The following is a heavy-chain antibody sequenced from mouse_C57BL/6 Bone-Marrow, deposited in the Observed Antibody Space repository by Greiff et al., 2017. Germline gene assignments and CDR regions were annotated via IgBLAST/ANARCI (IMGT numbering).Heavy chain of an antibody. D-gene: IGHD2-2*01. V-gene: IGHV8-12*01. CDR2: IYWDDDK. CDR3: ARKAENGNDFCAIDY. J-gene: IGHJ4*01. CDR1: GFSLSTSGMG. Sequence: QVTLKESGPGILQSSQTLSLTCSFSGFSLSTSGMGVSWISQPSGKGLEWLARIYWDDDKRSNPSLKSRLTISKDTYRHLVFLMITSLDTADTSKYYCARKAENGNDFCAIDYWGQGTSLTVSS.